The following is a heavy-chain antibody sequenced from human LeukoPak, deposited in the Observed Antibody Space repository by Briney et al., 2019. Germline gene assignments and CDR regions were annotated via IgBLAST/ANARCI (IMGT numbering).Heavy chain of an antibody. CDR1: GITFSRHG. V-gene: IGHV3-30*03. CDR3: AREATWGEWYFDH. D-gene: IGHD3-3*01. Sequence: GRSLRLSCVASGITFSRHGMDWVRQAPGKGLEWVAVIADDGGVKQYADSVKGRFTVSRDNSKSTLYLQMNGLSIEDTAIYYCAREATWGEWYFDHWGQGTPVAVSS. J-gene: IGHJ4*02. CDR2: IADDGGVK.